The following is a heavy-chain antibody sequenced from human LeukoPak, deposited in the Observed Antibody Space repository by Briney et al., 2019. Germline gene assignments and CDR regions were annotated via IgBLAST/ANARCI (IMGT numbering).Heavy chain of an antibody. J-gene: IGHJ4*02. CDR1: DFSISDHW. CDR2: INNHGDKK. CDR3: ARGPTYGARSDYLDY. V-gene: IGHV3-7*04. D-gene: IGHD3-10*01. Sequence: GGSLRLSCAASDFSISDHWMTWVRQAPGKGLEWVADINNHGDKKNEADSVKGRFIIFRDNAKNSLHLQLNSLTAEDTAVYFCARGPTYGARSDYLDYWGPGSLVSVSS.